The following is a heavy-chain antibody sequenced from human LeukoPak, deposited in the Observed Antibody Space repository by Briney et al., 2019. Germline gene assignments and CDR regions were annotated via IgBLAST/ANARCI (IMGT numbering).Heavy chain of an antibody. J-gene: IGHJ5*02. V-gene: IGHV4-34*01. CDR3: ARVQLRYRPFDP. D-gene: IGHD3-9*01. CDR2: INHSGST. CDR1: GGSFSGYY. Sequence: SETLSLTCAVYGGSFSGYYWSWIRQPPEKGLEWIGEINHSGSTNYNPSLKSRVTISVDTSKNQFSLKLSSVTAADTAVYYCARVQLRYRPFDPWGQGTLVTVSS.